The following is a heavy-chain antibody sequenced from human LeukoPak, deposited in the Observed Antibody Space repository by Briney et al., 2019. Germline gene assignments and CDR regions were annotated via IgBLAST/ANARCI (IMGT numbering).Heavy chain of an antibody. CDR3: ARGPNTGSYWFDY. Sequence: PGGSLRLSCAPSTFTSSRYWMHWVRQAPGKGLGWVSRINSDVTNTYYTDSVKGRFTISRDNAKNSLYLQMNSLRAEDTALYYCARGPNTGSYWFDYWGQGTLVTVSS. V-gene: IGHV3-74*01. CDR2: INSDVTNT. J-gene: IGHJ4*02. D-gene: IGHD1-26*01. CDR1: TFTSSRYW.